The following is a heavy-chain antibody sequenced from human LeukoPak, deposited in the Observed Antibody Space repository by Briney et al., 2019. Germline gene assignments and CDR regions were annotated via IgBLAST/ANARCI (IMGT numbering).Heavy chain of an antibody. CDR2: IYYSGST. CDR3: ARVEEYSSSWYDGRYYFDY. CDR1: GGSISSYY. V-gene: IGHV4-59*08. D-gene: IGHD6-13*01. J-gene: IGHJ4*02. Sequence: SETLSLTCTVSGGSISSYYWTWIRQPPGKGLEWIGYIYYSGSTKYNPSLKGRVTMSVGTSQNRCSLDVGAVTAADTAGYYRARVEEYSSSWYDGRYYFDYWGQGTLVTVSS.